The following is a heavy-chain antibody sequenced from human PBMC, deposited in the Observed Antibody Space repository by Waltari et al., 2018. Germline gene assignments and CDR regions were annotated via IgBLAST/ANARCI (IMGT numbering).Heavy chain of an antibody. CDR2: ISGSGGST. J-gene: IGHJ4*02. V-gene: IGHV3-23*01. D-gene: IGHD2-15*01. CDR1: GFTFSSYA. Sequence: EVQLLESGGGLVQPGGSLRLSCAASGFTFSSYAMSWVRQAPGKGLEWVSAISGSGGSTYYADSVKGRFTISRDNSKNTLYLQMNSLRAEDTAVYYCAKDDCSGGSCPYYFDYWGQGTLVTVSS. CDR3: AKDDCSGGSCPYYFDY.